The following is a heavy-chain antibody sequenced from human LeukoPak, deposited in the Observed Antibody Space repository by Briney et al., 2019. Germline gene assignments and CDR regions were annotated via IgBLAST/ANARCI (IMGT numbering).Heavy chain of an antibody. J-gene: IGHJ5*02. CDR3: AKDKLVAVRNWFDP. D-gene: IGHD6-19*01. V-gene: IGHV3-23*01. CDR1: GFTFSSYA. Sequence: PGGSLRLSCAASGFTFSSYAMSWVRQAPGKGLEWVSSISGSGGSTYYAASVKGRFTISRDNSKNTLSLQMNRLRAEDTAVYYCAKDKLVAVRNWFDPWGQGTLVTVSS. CDR2: ISGSGGST.